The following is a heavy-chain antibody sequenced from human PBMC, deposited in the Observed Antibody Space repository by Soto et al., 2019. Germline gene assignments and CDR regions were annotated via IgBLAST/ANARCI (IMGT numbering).Heavy chain of an antibody. CDR1: GYSFTSYW. J-gene: IGHJ6*02. V-gene: IGHV5-51*01. CDR3: ARRLTGNNQPYYYYYGMDV. CDR2: IYPGDSDT. Sequence: GESIKISCKGSGYSFTSYWIGWVRNMPGKGLEWMGVIYPGDSDTRYSPSFQGQVTISADKSISTAYLQWSSLKASDTAMYYCARRLTGNNQPYYYYYGMDVWGQGTTVTVSS. D-gene: IGHD1-20*01.